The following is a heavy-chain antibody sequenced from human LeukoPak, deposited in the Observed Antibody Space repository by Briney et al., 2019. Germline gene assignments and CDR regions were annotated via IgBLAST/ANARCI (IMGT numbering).Heavy chain of an antibody. V-gene: IGHV4-34*01. CDR2: INHSGST. J-gene: IGHJ3*02. CDR3: ARYTIADAFDI. CDR1: GGSFSGYY. D-gene: IGHD2-8*01. Sequence: PSETLSLTCAVYGGSFSGYYWSWIRQPPGKGLEWIGEINHSGSTNYNPSLKSRVTISVDTSKNQFSLKLSSVTAADTAVYYCARYTIADAFDIWGQGTMVTVSS.